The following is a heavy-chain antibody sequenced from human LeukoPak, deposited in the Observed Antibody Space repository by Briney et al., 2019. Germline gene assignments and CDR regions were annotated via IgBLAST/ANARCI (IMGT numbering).Heavy chain of an antibody. D-gene: IGHD3-22*01. CDR3: ARDLKDSSGYGPVNIDY. V-gene: IGHV3-66*01. CDR2: IYSGGST. Sequence: PGGSLRLSCAASGFTVSSNYMSWVRQAPGKGLEWVSVIYSGGSTYYADSVKGRFTISRDNSKNTLYLQMNSLRAEDTAVYYCARDLKDSSGYGPVNIDYWGQGTLVTVSS. CDR1: GFTVSSNY. J-gene: IGHJ4*02.